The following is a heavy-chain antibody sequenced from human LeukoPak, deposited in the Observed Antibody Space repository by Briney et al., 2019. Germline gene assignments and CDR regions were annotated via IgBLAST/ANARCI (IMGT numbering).Heavy chain of an antibody. CDR3: ARVGAASDYFDFDY. CDR1: GYTFTSYA. D-gene: IGHD1-26*01. CDR2: INTNTGNP. J-gene: IGHJ4*02. Sequence: ASVKVSCKASGYTFTSYAKNWVRQAPGQGLEWMGWINTNTGNPTYAQGFTGRFVFSLDTSVSTAYLQISSLKAEDTAVYYCARVGAASDYFDFDYWGQGTLVTVSS. V-gene: IGHV7-4-1*02.